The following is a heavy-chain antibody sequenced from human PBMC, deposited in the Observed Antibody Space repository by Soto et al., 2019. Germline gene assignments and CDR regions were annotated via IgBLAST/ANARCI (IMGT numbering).Heavy chain of an antibody. D-gene: IGHD2-2*01. J-gene: IGHJ3*02. V-gene: IGHV1-8*01. CDR3: ARGRYCSSTSCYASVDAFDI. CDR1: GYTFTSYD. CDR2: MNPNSGNT. Sequence: ASVKISCKASGYTFTSYDINWVRQSTGQRLEWMGWMNPNSGNTGYAQKLQGRVTMTRNTSISTAYMELSSLRSEDTAVYYCARGRYCSSTSCYASVDAFDIWGQGTMVTVSS.